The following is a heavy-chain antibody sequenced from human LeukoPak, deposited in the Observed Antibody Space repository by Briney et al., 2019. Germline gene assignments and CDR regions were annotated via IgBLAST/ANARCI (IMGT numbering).Heavy chain of an antibody. D-gene: IGHD3-22*01. CDR1: GFTLSNYA. CDR2: ISSSGAGT. J-gene: IGHJ3*02. Sequence: GGSLRLSCAAPGFTLSNYAMSWVRQAPGKGLEWVSGISSSGAGTYYGDSVKGRFTISRDSSKNTLCLQMNSLRVEDTAIYYCARTSYYGSSRAFDIWGQGTMVTVSS. V-gene: IGHV3-23*01. CDR3: ARTSYYGSSRAFDI.